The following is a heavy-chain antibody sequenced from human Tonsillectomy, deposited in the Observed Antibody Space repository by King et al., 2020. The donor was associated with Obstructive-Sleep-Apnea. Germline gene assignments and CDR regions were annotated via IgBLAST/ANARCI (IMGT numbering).Heavy chain of an antibody. Sequence: VQLVESGGGLVQPGGSLRLSCSASGFTFNSYWMSWVRQTPEKGLEWVGFISPDGRETYYVDSVKGRFTISRDNAKNSVFLQMNTLRAEDTAVYYCARDLDGGQKQGVWGQGTLATVSS. CDR1: GFTFNSYW. CDR3: ARDLDGGQKQGV. J-gene: IGHJ4*02. CDR2: ISPDGRET. D-gene: IGHD4-23*01. V-gene: IGHV3-7*01.